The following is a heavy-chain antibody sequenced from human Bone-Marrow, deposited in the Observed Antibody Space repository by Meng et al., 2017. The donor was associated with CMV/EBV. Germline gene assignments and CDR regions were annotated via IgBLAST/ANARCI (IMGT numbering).Heavy chain of an antibody. CDR2: ISYDGSNK. J-gene: IGHJ4*02. CDR1: GFTFSSYA. D-gene: IGHD2-2*01. Sequence: GESLKISCAASGFTFSSYAMHWVRQAPGKGLEWVAVISYDGSNKYYADSVKGRFTISRVNSKNTLYLQMNSLRAEDTAVYYCARDQLYQLLLDYWGQGTLVTVSS. V-gene: IGHV3-30*04. CDR3: ARDQLYQLLLDY.